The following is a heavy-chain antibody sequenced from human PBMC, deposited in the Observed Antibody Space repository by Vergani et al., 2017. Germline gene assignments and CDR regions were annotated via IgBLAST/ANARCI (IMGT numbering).Heavy chain of an antibody. CDR3: AYYDDSSGYYDEGGPFDY. V-gene: IGHV1-46*01. CDR1: GYTFTSYY. CDR2: INPSGGST. Sequence: QVQLVQSGAEVKKPGASVKVSCKASGYTFTSYYMHWVRQAPGQGLEWMGIINPSGGSTSYAQKFQGRVTMTRDTSTSTVSMELSSLRSEDTAVYYCAYYDDSSGYYDEGGPFDYWGQGTLVTVSS. J-gene: IGHJ4*02. D-gene: IGHD3-22*01.